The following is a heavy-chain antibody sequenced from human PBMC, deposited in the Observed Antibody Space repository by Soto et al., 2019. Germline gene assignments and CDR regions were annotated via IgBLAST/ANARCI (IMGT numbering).Heavy chain of an antibody. J-gene: IGHJ4*01. CDR2: IKSNSDGGTT. V-gene: IGHV3-15*01. Sequence: VGSLRLSCVASGFTFTNAWMSWVRQAPGKGLEWVGRIKSNSDGGTTDYAAPVKGRFTISRDDSKNTLYLQMNSLRIEDTAVYYCTTDGATIVLVTHWGHGTLVTVSS. D-gene: IGHD2-21*02. CDR1: GFTFTNAW. CDR3: TTDGATIVLVTH.